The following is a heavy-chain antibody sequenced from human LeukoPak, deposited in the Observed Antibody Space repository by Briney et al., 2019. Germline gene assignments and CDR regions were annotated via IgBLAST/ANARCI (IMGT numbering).Heavy chain of an antibody. CDR3: ARDTTYYYDGGSSGPHYFDY. V-gene: IGHV3-30*01. CDR2: ISYDGGIT. Sequence: AGGSLRLSCAASGFTFSSYAMTWFRQAPGKGPDWLAVISYDGGITHYADSVKDRFTISRDNSKNTLFLQLNSLRGDDTAVYYCARDTTYYYDGGSSGPHYFDYWGQGTLVTVSS. CDR1: GFTFSSYA. D-gene: IGHD3-10*01. J-gene: IGHJ4*02.